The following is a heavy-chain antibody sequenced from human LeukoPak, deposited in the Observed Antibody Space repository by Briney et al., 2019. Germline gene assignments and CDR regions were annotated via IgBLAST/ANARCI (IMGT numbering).Heavy chain of an antibody. D-gene: IGHD6-13*01. V-gene: IGHV4-39*01. CDR2: IYYSGST. J-gene: IGHJ4*02. CDR3: ARRDFSSWYLFDY. Sequence: SETLSLTCPIPGGSISSSSYYWGWIRQPPGKGLEWIGSIYYSGSTYYNPSLKSRVTISVDTSKNQFSLKLSSVTAADTAVYYCARRDFSSWYLFDYWGQGTLVTVSS. CDR1: GGSISSSSYY.